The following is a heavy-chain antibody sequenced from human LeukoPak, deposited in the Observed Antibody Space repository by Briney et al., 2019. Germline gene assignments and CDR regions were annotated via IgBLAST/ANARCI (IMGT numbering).Heavy chain of an antibody. J-gene: IGHJ4*02. CDR2: SRNKDNNYTT. Sequence: GGSLRLSCAASGFTFSDHYMDWVRQAPGKGLEWVGRSRNKDNNYTTEYAASVKGRFSISRDNSKNSLYLQMNSLNTEDTALYYCVGVVGNYLDYWGQGTLVTVSS. CDR3: VGVVGNYLDY. V-gene: IGHV3-72*01. D-gene: IGHD1-26*01. CDR1: GFTFSDHY.